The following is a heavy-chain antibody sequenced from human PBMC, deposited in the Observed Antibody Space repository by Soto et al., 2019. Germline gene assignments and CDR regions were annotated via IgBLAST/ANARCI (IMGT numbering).Heavy chain of an antibody. CDR2: IWYDGTQK. D-gene: IGHD4-17*01. V-gene: IGHV3-33*01. CDR3: ARAGVTTVTGLWHFDS. CDR1: GFTFNTYS. Sequence: VQLEESGGGVVQPGRSLRLSCEASGFTFNTYSMHWVRQPPGKGLEWLAAIWYDGTQKYYADSVKGRFIISRDNSKKTLYLEMNSLRAEDTAVYYCARAGVTTVTGLWHFDSWGQGTLVTVSS. J-gene: IGHJ4*02.